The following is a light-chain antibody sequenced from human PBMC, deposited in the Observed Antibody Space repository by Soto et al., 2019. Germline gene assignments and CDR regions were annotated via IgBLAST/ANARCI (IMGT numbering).Light chain of an antibody. CDR3: QQFNSYPLT. J-gene: IGKJ4*01. Sequence: DIQMTQSPSTLSASVGDRVTITCRASQSISSWLAWYQQKPGKAPKLLIYKASSLEGGVPSRFSGSGSGTDFTLTISSLQPDDFATYYCQQFNSYPLTFGGGTKVEIK. V-gene: IGKV1-5*03. CDR2: KAS. CDR1: QSISSW.